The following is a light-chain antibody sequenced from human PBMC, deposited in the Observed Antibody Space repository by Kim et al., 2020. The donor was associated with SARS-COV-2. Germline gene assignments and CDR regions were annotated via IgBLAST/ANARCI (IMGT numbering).Light chain of an antibody. CDR3: QQAKTFPYT. J-gene: IGKJ2*01. CDR2: GAT. Sequence: SAAVGDRVTCPCRASQVISSWLAWYQPNPGKAPKLLIYGATSLQSGVPSRFSGSGSGTDFTLTIRSLQPEYFATYYCQQAKTFPYTFGQGTKLEI. CDR1: QVISSW. V-gene: IGKV1-12*01.